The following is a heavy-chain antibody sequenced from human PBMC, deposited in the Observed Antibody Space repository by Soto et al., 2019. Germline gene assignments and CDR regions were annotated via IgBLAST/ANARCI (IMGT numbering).Heavy chain of an antibody. J-gene: IGHJ4*02. CDR1: GFTFSSYS. V-gene: IGHV3-48*01. Sequence: GGSLRLSCAASGFTFSSYSMNWVRQAPGKGLEWVSYICSSSSTIYYADSVKGRFTISRDNAKNSLYLQMNSLRAEDTAVYYCARDDYYDSSGYPTFDYWVQGTLVTVSS. CDR3: ARDDYYDSSGYPTFDY. D-gene: IGHD3-22*01. CDR2: ICSSSSTI.